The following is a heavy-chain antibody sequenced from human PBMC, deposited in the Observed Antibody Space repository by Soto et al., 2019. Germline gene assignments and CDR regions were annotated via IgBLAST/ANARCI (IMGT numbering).Heavy chain of an antibody. CDR2: ISAYNGNT. CDR3: SSPCNSSGWYMLADY. J-gene: IGHJ4*02. V-gene: IGHV1-18*01. D-gene: IGHD6-13*01. Sequence: GAAGKVSSKAPCYTFTNSVLRSVLPAPAQGLEWMGWISAYNGNTNYAQNLQGRVTMTTDTSTSTAYMEVRSLRSDDTAVYYCSSPCNSSGWYMLADYWGQGTLVTVSS. CDR1: CYTFTNSV.